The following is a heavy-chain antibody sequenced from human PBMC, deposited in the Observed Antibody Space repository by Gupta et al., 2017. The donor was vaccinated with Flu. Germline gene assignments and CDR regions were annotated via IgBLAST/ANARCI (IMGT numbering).Heavy chain of an antibody. CDR2: ISSSSSYI. V-gene: IGHV3-21*01. Sequence: EVQLVESGGGLVKPGGSLRLSCAASGFTFSSYSMNWVRQAPGKGLEWFSSISSSSSYIYYADSVKGRFTISRDNAKNSLYLQMNSLRAEDTAVYYCAREKGEGFGPEPVYFDYWGQGTLVTVSS. CDR3: AREKGEGFGPEPVYFDY. CDR1: GFTFSSYS. D-gene: IGHD3-10*01. J-gene: IGHJ4*02.